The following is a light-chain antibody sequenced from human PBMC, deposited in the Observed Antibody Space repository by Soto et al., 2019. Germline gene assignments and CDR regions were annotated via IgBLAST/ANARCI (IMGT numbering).Light chain of an antibody. CDR3: QQFGSSPGFT. CDR1: QSINNRY. J-gene: IGKJ3*01. V-gene: IGKV3-20*01. Sequence: EIVLTQSPGTLSLSPGERATLSCRASQSINNRYLAWYQQKPGQAPRLLIHGASSRATGIPDRFSGSGSGTDFTLTISRLEPEDFAVYYCQQFGSSPGFTFGPGTKVDMK. CDR2: GAS.